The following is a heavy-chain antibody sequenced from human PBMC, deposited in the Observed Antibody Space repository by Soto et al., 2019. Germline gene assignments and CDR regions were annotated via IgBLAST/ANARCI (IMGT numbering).Heavy chain of an antibody. V-gene: IGHV3-30-3*01. CDR1: GFTFSSYA. CDR2: ISYDGSNK. Sequence: GGSLRLSCAASGFTFSSYAMHWVRQAPGKGLEWVAVISYDGSNKYYADSVKGRFTISRDNSKNTLYLQMNSLRAEDTAVYYCARGQLYYDFWSGYYPSDWSYYYGMDVWGQGTTVTVSS. D-gene: IGHD3-3*01. CDR3: ARGQLYYDFWSGYYPSDWSYYYGMDV. J-gene: IGHJ6*02.